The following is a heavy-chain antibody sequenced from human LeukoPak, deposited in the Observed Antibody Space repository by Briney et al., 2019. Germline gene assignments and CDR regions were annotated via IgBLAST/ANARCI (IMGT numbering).Heavy chain of an antibody. CDR1: GYTFTVYY. Sequence: GASVTVSFKASGYTFTVYYMHWVRQAPGQGLEWMGWINPNSGGTNYAQKFQGRVTMTRDTSISTAYMELSRLRSDDTAVYYCARSGSGYLNWFDPWGQGTLVTVSS. J-gene: IGHJ5*02. V-gene: IGHV1-2*02. D-gene: IGHD3-3*01. CDR3: ARSGSGYLNWFDP. CDR2: INPNSGGT.